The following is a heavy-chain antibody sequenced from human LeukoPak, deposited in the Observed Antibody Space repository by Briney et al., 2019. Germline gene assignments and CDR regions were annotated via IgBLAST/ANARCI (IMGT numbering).Heavy chain of an antibody. Sequence: PSETLSLTCAVYGGSFSGYYWSWIRQPPGKGLEWIGEINHSGSTNYNPSLKSRVTISVDTSKNQFSLKLSSVTAADTAVYYCARVVVGLAAAGANEYFQHWGQGTLVTVSS. J-gene: IGHJ1*01. CDR1: GGSFSGYY. CDR2: INHSGST. CDR3: ARVVVGLAAAGANEYFQH. V-gene: IGHV4-34*01. D-gene: IGHD6-13*01.